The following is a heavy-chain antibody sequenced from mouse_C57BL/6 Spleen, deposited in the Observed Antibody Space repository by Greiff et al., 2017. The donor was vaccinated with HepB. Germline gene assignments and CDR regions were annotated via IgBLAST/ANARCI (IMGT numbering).Heavy chain of an antibody. J-gene: IGHJ2*01. D-gene: IGHD1-1*01. V-gene: IGHV1-64*01. CDR3: ARSRYDGSSYFAY. CDR1: GYTFTSYW. Sequence: VQLQQPGAELVKPGASVKLSCKASGYTFTSYWMHWVKQRPGHGLEWIGMIHPNSGSTNYNEKFKSKATLTVDKSSSTAYMQLSSLTSEDSAVYYCARSRYDGSSYFAYWGQGTTLTVSA. CDR2: IHPNSGST.